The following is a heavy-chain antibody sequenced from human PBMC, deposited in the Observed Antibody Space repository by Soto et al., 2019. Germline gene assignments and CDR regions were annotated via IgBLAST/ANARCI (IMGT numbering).Heavy chain of an antibody. Sequence: ASVKVSCKASGYTFTGYYMHWVRQAPGQGLEWMAWISTYSGNTHYAERVQGRVTVTLDKSARTAFMEMRGLTSDDAAVYFCARDNGYYDLWGQGTLVTVSS. CDR1: GYTFTGYY. CDR3: ARDNGYYDL. CDR2: ISTYSGNT. J-gene: IGHJ4*02. V-gene: IGHV1-18*04.